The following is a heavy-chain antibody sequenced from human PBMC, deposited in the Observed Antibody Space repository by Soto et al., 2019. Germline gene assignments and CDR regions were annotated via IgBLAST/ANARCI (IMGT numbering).Heavy chain of an antibody. V-gene: IGHV4-61*01. CDR1: GGSISSDYYY. J-gene: IGHJ4*02. D-gene: IGHD1-26*01. Sequence: QVQLQESGPGLVKPSETLSLTCTVSGGSISSDYYYWSWIRQPPGKGLEWIGYIYYTGSTVYNPSLQSRVTISLDTAKSQFSLKLSSVTAADTAVYFCAIGSGIKGGTGYDYWGQGTLVTVSS. CDR3: AIGSGIKGGTGYDY. CDR2: IYYTGST.